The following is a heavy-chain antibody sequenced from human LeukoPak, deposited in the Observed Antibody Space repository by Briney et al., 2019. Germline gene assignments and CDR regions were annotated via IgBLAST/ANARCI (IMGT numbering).Heavy chain of an antibody. CDR1: GYTFTSYG. Sequence: ASVTVSYKASGYTFTSYGISRVRQASGQGLEWVGWISAYNGNTNYAQKLQGRVTMTTDTSTSTAYMELRSLRSDDTAVYYCARDQPRRYGYGMDVWGQGTTVTVSS. V-gene: IGHV1-18*01. CDR2: ISAYNGNT. J-gene: IGHJ6*02. D-gene: IGHD5-18*01. CDR3: ARDQPRRYGYGMDV.